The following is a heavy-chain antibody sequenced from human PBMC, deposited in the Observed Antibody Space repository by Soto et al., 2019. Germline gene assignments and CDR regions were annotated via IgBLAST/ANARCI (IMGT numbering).Heavy chain of an antibody. CDR1: GYSFTTHD. J-gene: IGHJ4*02. CDR2: ISTDRGDT. V-gene: IGHV1-18*01. Sequence: QVQLVQSGAEVKKPGASVQVSCKASGYSFTTHDITWLRQAPGKGLEWVGGISTDRGDTIYPQNLQGRVTMTTDSSTSTVYMELKSLRSDDTAVYYCARDDLNRGGKYFDYWGQGTLVTVSS. CDR3: ARDDLNRGGKYFDY. D-gene: IGHD2-15*01.